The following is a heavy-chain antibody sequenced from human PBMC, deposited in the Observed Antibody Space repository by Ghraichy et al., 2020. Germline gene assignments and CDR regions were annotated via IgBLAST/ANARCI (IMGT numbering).Heavy chain of an antibody. CDR1: GASITNNY. CDR3: AKFTRYSGANTHYLDH. Sequence: SPTLSLTCSVSGASITNNYWSWIRQSPGKGLEWIAYIHSSGSTNYNPSLQSRVTISVDTSRNQFSLHVGSVTAADTAVYYCAKFTRYSGANTHYLDHWGQGTLVTVSS. CDR2: IHSSGST. D-gene: IGHD4/OR15-4a*01. V-gene: IGHV4-59*01. J-gene: IGHJ5*02.